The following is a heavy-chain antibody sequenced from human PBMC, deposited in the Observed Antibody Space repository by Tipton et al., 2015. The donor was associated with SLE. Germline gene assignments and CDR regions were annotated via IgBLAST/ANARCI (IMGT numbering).Heavy chain of an antibody. CDR3: ARGPYYYDSSGPSDV. J-gene: IGHJ6*04. V-gene: IGHV3-21*01. D-gene: IGHD3-22*01. CDR2: ISSSSSYI. CDR1: GFTVSSNY. Sequence: GSLRLSCAASGFTVSSNYMTWVRQAPGKGLEWVSSISSSSSYIDYADSVKGRFTISRDNAKNSLYLQMNSLRAEDTAVYYCARGPYYYDSSGPSDVWGKGTTVTVSS.